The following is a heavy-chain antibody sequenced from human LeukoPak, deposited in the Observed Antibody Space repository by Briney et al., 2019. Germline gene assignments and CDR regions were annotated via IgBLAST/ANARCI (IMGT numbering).Heavy chain of an antibody. J-gene: IGHJ4*02. CDR3: ATSADSRGND. CDR1: GFTFSNYW. CDR2: IKGDGSYK. Sequence: SGGSLRLSCAASGFTFSNYWMSWVRQAPGKGLEWVANIKGDGSYKYYVDSVKGRFTISRDNAKSSVYLQMNTLRAEDTAVYYCATSADSRGNDWGQGTLVTVSS. D-gene: IGHD3-22*01. V-gene: IGHV3-7*03.